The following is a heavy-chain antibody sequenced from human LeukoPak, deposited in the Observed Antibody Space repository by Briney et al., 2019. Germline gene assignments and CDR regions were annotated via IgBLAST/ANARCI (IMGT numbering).Heavy chain of an antibody. Sequence: RRASVKVSCKASGYTFTEYYMHWVRQAPGQGLEWMGWINPHSGGTNYAQKFQGRVTMTRDTSISTAYMELSRLRSDDTAVYYCARFDQVSETAGGYWGQGTLVTVSS. CDR2: INPHSGGT. V-gene: IGHV1-2*02. D-gene: IGHD5/OR15-5a*01. CDR1: GYTFTEYY. J-gene: IGHJ4*02. CDR3: ARFDQVSETAGGY.